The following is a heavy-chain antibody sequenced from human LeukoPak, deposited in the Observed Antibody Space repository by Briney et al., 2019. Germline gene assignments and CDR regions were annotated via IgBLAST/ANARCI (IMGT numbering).Heavy chain of an antibody. D-gene: IGHD2-2*01. CDR3: ARLHCSSPSCHRNWFDP. Sequence: SETLPLTCTVSGASISNFYWSWIRQPPGKGLEWIGDISYSGSTNYSPSLKSRVTMSVDTSKNQFSLKLRSVTAADTAAYYCARLHCSSPSCHRNWFDPWGQGTLVTVSS. V-gene: IGHV4-59*01. CDR2: ISYSGST. J-gene: IGHJ5*02. CDR1: GASISNFY.